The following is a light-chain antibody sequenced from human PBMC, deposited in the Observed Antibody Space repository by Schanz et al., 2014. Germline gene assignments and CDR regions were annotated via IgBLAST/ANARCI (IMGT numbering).Light chain of an antibody. CDR1: SSDVGGYNY. CDR3: CSYAGSFTWV. J-gene: IGLJ3*02. CDR2: DVS. V-gene: IGLV2-14*03. Sequence: QSVLTQPASVSGSPGQSITISCTGTSSDVGGYNYVSWYQHHPGKAPKLMIYDVSNRPSGISNRFSGSKSGNTASLTISGLQADDEDDYYCCSYAGSFTWVFGGGTKLTVL.